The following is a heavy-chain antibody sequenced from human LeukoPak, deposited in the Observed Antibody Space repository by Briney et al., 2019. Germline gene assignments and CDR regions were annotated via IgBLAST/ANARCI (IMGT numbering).Heavy chain of an antibody. J-gene: IGHJ4*02. Sequence: GGSLRLSCAASGFTVSSNYMSWVRQAPGKGLEWISVIYSGGSTYYADSVKGRFTISRDNSKNTLYLQMNSLRAEDTAVYYCARVGSGWLTFDYWGQGTLVTVSS. D-gene: IGHD6-19*01. CDR1: GFTVSSNY. CDR2: IYSGGST. CDR3: ARVGSGWLTFDY. V-gene: IGHV3-53*01.